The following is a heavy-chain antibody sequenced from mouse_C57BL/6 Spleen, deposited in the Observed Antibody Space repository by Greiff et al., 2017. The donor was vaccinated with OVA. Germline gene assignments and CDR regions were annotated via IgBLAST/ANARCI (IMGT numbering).Heavy chain of an antibody. CDR3: ASLYYGYDNAMDY. Sequence: QVQLQQSGPELVKPGASVKISCKASGYAFSSSWMNWVKQRPGEGLEWIGRIYPGDGDTNYNGKFKGKATLTADKSSSTAYMQLSSLTSEDSAVYFCASLYYGYDNAMDYWGQGTSVTVSS. CDR1: GYAFSSSW. D-gene: IGHD2-2*01. J-gene: IGHJ4*01. V-gene: IGHV1-82*01. CDR2: IYPGDGDT.